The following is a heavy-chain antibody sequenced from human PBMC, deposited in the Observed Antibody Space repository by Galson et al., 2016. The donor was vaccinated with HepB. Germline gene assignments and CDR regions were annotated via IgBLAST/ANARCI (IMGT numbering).Heavy chain of an antibody. D-gene: IGHD5-18*01. CDR1: GFTFRSFT. CDR2: ISYDGSNK. J-gene: IGHJ4*02. CDR3: ARSRRLPPTYFDF. Sequence: SLRLSCAVSGFTFRSFTMHWVRRAPGKGLEWLAVISYDGSNKFYADSVKGRFTISRDNSKNTLYLQMNSLRAEDTAVYSCARSRRLPPTYFDFWGQGTLVTVSS. V-gene: IGHV3-30*04.